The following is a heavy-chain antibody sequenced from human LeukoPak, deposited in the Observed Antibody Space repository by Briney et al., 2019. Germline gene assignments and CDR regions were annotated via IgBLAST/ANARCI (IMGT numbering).Heavy chain of an antibody. CDR3: ARVAVGLRYFDWLWGPGGYFDY. CDR2: MNPNSGNT. D-gene: IGHD3-9*01. CDR1: GYTFTSYD. J-gene: IGHJ4*02. V-gene: IGHV1-8*01. Sequence: VSVKVSCKASGYTFTSYDINWVRQATGQGLEWMGWMNPNSGNTGYAQKFQGRVTMTRNTSISTAYMELSCLRSEDTAVYYCARVAVGLRYFDWLWGPGGYFDYWGQGTLVTVSS.